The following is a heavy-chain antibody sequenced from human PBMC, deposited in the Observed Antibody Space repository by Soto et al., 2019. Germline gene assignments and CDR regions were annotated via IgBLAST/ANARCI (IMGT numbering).Heavy chain of an antibody. Sequence: PGGSLRLSCAASGFTVSDYYMSWIRQAPGKGLEWVSYISSSGSTIYYADSVKGRFTISRDNAKNSLYLQMNSLRAEDTAVYYCARPNPQLVISYYYYYYMDVWGKGTTVTVSS. J-gene: IGHJ6*03. CDR2: ISSSGSTI. D-gene: IGHD3-9*01. CDR3: ARPNPQLVISYYYYYYMDV. CDR1: GFTVSDYY. V-gene: IGHV3-11*01.